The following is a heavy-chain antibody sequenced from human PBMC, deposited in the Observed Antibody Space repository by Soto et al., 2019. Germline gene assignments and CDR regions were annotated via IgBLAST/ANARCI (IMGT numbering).Heavy chain of an antibody. D-gene: IGHD6-13*01. V-gene: IGHV1-69*02. CDR2: IIPILGIA. Sequence: QVQLVQSGSEVKKPGSSVKCSCNASGCTFSSYTISWVRQAPGQGLEWMGRIIPILGIANYAQKFQGRVTITADKATSTAYIELTRLRSEDTAVYYWASAVQAFDIWGQGTMVTVSS. J-gene: IGHJ3*02. CDR3: ASAVQAFDI. CDR1: GCTFSSYT.